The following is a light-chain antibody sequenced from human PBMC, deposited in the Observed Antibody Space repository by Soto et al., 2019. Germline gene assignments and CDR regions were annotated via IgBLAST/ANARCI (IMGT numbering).Light chain of an antibody. CDR3: QSYDSSLSLVV. J-gene: IGLJ2*01. CDR2: GNS. V-gene: IGLV1-40*01. CDR1: SSNIGAGYD. Sequence: HSVLTQPPSVSGAPGQRVTISCTGSSSNIGAGYDVHWYQQLPGTAPKLLIYGNSNRPSGVPDRFSGSKSGTSASLAITGLQAEDEADYYCQSYDSSLSLVVFGGGTKLTVL.